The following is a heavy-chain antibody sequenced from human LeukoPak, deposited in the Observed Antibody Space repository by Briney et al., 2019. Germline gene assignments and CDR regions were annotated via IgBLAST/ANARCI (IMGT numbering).Heavy chain of an antibody. V-gene: IGHV4-39*01. CDR2: IYYSGST. CDR1: GGSISSSSYY. J-gene: IGHJ4*02. CDR3: ARQGGGQQLVAYFDY. D-gene: IGHD6-13*01. Sequence: SETLSLTCTVSGGSISSSSYYWGWIRQPPGKGLEWIGSIYYSGSTYYNPSLKSRVTISVDTSKNQFSLKLSSVTAADTAVYYCARQGGGQQLVAYFDYWGQGTLVTVSS.